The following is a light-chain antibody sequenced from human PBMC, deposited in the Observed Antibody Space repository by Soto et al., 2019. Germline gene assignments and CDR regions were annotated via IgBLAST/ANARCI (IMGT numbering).Light chain of an antibody. V-gene: IGLV2-14*01. Sequence: QSVLTQPASVSGSPGQSITISCTGTSSDVGGYHYVSWYQHLPGKAPKLMIYEVTNRPSGVSNRFSGSKSGNTASLTISGLQAEDEADYYCSSYKTISNLVFGGGTKVTVL. CDR3: SSYKTISNLV. CDR2: EVT. CDR1: SSDVGGYHY. J-gene: IGLJ3*02.